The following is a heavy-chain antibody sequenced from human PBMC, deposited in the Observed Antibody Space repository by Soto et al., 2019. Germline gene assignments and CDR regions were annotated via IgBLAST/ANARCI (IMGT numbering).Heavy chain of an antibody. CDR2: IYYSGST. Sequence: SETLSLTYSVSGASVSGYCWSWIRQPPGKGLEWIGYIYYSGSTNYNPSLKSRVTISVDTSKNQFSLKLTSVTAADTAVYYCARSAVAAVANFDYWGQGTLVTAPQ. CDR1: GASVSGYC. J-gene: IGHJ4*02. V-gene: IGHV4-59*08. CDR3: ARSAVAAVANFDY. D-gene: IGHD6-13*01.